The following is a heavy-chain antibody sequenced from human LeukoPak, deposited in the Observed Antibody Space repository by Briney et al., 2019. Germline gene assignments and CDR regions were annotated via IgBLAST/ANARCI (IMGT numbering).Heavy chain of an antibody. CDR3: ARRGIAAAIPRGRGFGP. D-gene: IGHD6-13*01. Sequence: KPAETLSLTCTVSGGSISSSSYYWGWIRQPPGKGLVWIGSIYYSGSTYYNPSLKSRVTISVDPPKNQSSLKLSSVTAADTAVYYCARRGIAAAIPRGRGFGPWGQGTLVTVSS. J-gene: IGHJ5*02. CDR2: IYYSGST. V-gene: IGHV4-39*01. CDR1: GGSISSSSYY.